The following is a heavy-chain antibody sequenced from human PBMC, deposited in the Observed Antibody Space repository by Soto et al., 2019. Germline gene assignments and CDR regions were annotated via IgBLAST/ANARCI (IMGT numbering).Heavy chain of an antibody. CDR3: ARDQGTNGYYVAY. J-gene: IGHJ4*02. CDR1: GFSFSNYN. D-gene: IGHD3-3*01. V-gene: IGHV3-21*06. CDR2: ISPSSSYI. Sequence: EVQLVESGGGLVKPGGSLRLSCAASGFSFSNYNMNWVRQAPGKGLEWVSAISPSSSYIYYADSVRGRFTIARDNAKNSVYLQMSSLRAEDTAVYYCARDQGTNGYYVAYWGQGTLVTVSS.